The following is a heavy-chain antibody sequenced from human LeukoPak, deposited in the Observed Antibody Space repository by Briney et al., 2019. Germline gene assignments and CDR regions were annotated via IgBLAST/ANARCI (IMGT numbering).Heavy chain of an antibody. D-gene: IGHD3-3*01. V-gene: IGHV4-61*01. J-gene: IGHJ4*02. CDR3: ASRITNLFLN. CDR2: IYYSGST. CDR1: GGSISSGSYY. Sequence: PSETLSLTCTVSGGSISSGSYYWSWIRQPPGKGLEWIGYIYYSGSTNYNPSLKSRVTISVDTSKNQFSLKLSSVTAAGTAVYYCASRITNLFLNWGQGTLVTVSS.